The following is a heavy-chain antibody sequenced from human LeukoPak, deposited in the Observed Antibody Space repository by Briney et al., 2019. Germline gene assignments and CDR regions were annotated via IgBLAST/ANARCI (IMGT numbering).Heavy chain of an antibody. Sequence: GGSLRLSCAASGFTFSSYSMNCVSQAPGKGPEWVSYISSSSNTIYYADSVKGRFTISRDNAKNSLYLQMNSLRDEDTAVYYCARDILTKQAYSGYDNWGQGTLVTVSS. V-gene: IGHV3-48*02. CDR3: ARDILTKQAYSGYDN. CDR2: ISSSSNTI. J-gene: IGHJ4*02. CDR1: GFTFSSYS. D-gene: IGHD5-12*01.